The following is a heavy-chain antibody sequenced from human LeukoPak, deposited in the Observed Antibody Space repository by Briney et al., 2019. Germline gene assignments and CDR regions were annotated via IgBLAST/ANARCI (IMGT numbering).Heavy chain of an antibody. CDR1: GGSISTYY. CDR2: IYYSGST. Sequence: PSETLSLTCTVSGGSISTYYWSWIRQPPGKGLEWIGYIYYSGSTNYNPSLKSRVTISVDTSKNQFSLKLSSVTAADTAVYYCARLPSNSSPYYYGMDVWGQGTTVTVSS. CDR3: ARLPSNSSPYYYGMDV. V-gene: IGHV4-59*08. D-gene: IGHD4-11*01. J-gene: IGHJ6*02.